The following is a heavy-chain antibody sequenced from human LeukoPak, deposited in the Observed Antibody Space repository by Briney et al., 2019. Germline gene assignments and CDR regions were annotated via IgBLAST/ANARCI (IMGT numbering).Heavy chain of an antibody. J-gene: IGHJ3*02. CDR3: VKDSAADDAFDI. CDR2: ISGSGGST. V-gene: IGHV3-23*01. CDR1: GFTFSSYA. Sequence: GGSLRLSCAASGFTFSSYAMSWVRQAPGKGLEWVSAISGSGGSTYYADSVKGRFTISRDNSKNTLYLQMSSLRAEDTAVYYCVKDSAADDAFDIWGQGTMVTVSS. D-gene: IGHD6-25*01.